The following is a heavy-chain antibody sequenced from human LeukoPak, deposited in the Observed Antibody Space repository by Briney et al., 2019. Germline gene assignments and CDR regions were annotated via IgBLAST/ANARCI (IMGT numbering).Heavy chain of an antibody. J-gene: IGHJ4*02. V-gene: IGHV1-69*05. CDR3: ASQRYYYGSGSYPLDY. Sequence: GSSVKVSCKASGGTFSSYAISWVRQAPGQGLEWMGGIIPIFGTANYAQKFQGRVTMTTDTSTSTAYMELRSLRSDDTAVYYCASQRYYYGSGSYPLDYWGQGTLVTVSS. CDR1: GGTFSSYA. D-gene: IGHD3-10*01. CDR2: IIPIFGTA.